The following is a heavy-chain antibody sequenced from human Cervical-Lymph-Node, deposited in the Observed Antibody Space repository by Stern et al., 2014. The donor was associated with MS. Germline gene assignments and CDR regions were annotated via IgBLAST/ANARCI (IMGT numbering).Heavy chain of an antibody. CDR3: ARATDL. V-gene: IGHV4-59*01. J-gene: IGHJ5*02. CDR1: GASITSYY. CDR2: IYYSGTT. Sequence: QVQLQESGPGLLRPSETLSLTCTVSGASITSYYWSWIRQPPGKGLEWIGYIYYSGTTNYNASLKGRVAISIDTSKTQFSLRLSSVTAADTAVYYCARATDLWGQVTLVTVSS.